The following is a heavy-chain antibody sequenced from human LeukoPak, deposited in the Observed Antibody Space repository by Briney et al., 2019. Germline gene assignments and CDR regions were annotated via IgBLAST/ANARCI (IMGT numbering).Heavy chain of an antibody. CDR1: GFTFSSYA. Sequence: GGSLRLSCAASGFTFSSYAMHWVRQAPGKGLEWVAVISYDGSNKYYADSVKGRFTISRDNSKNTLYLQMNSLRAEDTAVYYCARDGPYGSGSYYIPLFDYWGQGTLVTVSS. J-gene: IGHJ4*02. V-gene: IGHV3-30-3*01. CDR2: ISYDGSNK. D-gene: IGHD3-10*01. CDR3: ARDGPYGSGSYYIPLFDY.